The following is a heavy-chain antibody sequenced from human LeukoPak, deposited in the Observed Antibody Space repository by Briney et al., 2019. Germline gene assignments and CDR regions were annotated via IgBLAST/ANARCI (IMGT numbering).Heavy chain of an antibody. J-gene: IGHJ5*02. CDR1: GGTFSSYS. V-gene: IGHV1-69*13. D-gene: IGHD1-26*01. Sequence: SVKVSCKASGGTFSSYSISWVRQAPGQGLEWMGGIIPIFGTTNYAQKFQGRVTITADESTSTAYMERSSLRSEDTAVYYCARETDLIVGATYSWFDPWGQGTLVTVSS. CDR2: IIPIFGTT. CDR3: ARETDLIVGATYSWFDP.